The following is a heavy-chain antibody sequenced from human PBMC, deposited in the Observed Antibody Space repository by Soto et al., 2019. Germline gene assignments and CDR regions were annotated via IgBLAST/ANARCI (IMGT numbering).Heavy chain of an antibody. V-gene: IGHV4-39*02. D-gene: IGHD3-16*01. CDR3: SRRAGLTQIINYFDS. J-gene: IGHJ5*01. CDR2: IFHGGTT. CDR1: GGSITSSSYY. Sequence: SETLSLTCTVSGGSITSSSYYWGWIRQPPGKGLEWIGTIFHGGTTYYNPSLKSRVAISVHTSKIHFSLILTSVPAADPPLYYCSRRAGLTQIINYFDSWGPGTLVTVSS.